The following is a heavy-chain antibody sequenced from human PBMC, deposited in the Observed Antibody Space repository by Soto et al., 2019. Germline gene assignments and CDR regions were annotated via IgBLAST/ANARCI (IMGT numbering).Heavy chain of an antibody. Sequence: EVQLVESGGGLVQPGRSLRLSCAASGFTFDDYAMHWVRQVPGKGLEWVSSISWNSGRIGYADSVKGRITISRDNAKTSLYLQMNSLRSEDTALYYCGRGRGLGDAFDIWGQGTMVIVSS. CDR3: GRGRGLGDAFDI. V-gene: IGHV3-9*01. CDR1: GFTFDDYA. D-gene: IGHD3-16*01. CDR2: ISWNSGRI. J-gene: IGHJ3*02.